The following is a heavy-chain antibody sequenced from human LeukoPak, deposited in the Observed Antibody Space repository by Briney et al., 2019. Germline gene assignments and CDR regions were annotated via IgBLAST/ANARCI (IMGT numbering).Heavy chain of an antibody. CDR3: ARAIYDRSGYYLDFLF. CDR1: GFTFSNYA. J-gene: IGHJ4*02. D-gene: IGHD3-22*01. CDR2: VSYDGSNK. V-gene: IGHV3-30-3*01. Sequence: PGGSLRLSCAASGFTFSNYAMHWVRQAPGKGLEWVAVVSYDGSNKYFADSVKGRFTISRDNSKNTLYLQMNSLRVEDTAVYYCARAIYDRSGYYLDFLFWGQGTLVTISS.